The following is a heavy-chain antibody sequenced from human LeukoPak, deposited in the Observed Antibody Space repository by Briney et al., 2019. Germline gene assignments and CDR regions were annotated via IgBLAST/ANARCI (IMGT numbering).Heavy chain of an antibody. CDR1: GFPFSDFS. Sequence: GGSLRLSCATSGFPFSDFSMSWVRQAPGKGLEWISTTNSGGISTYYAESVKGRFTISRDNSKNTLYLQMSSLRVEDTAVYYCAKQPYARSLGEGGPGTLVSVSS. V-gene: IGHV3-23*01. CDR3: AKQPYARSLGE. CDR2: TNSGGIST. J-gene: IGHJ4*02. D-gene: IGHD2-8*01.